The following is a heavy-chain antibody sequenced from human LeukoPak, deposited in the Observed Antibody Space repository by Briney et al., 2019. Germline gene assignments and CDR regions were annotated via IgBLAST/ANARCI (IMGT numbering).Heavy chain of an antibody. J-gene: IGHJ5*02. CDR2: IYYSGST. CDR3: ARESASWGNNWFDP. Sequence: PSETLSLTCTVSGGSISSGGYYWSWIRQHPGKGLEWIGYIYYSGSTYYNPSLKSRVTISVDTSKNQFSLKLSSVTAADTAVYYCARESASWGNNWFDPWGQGTLVTVSS. D-gene: IGHD7-27*01. V-gene: IGHV4-31*03. CDR1: GGSISSGGYY.